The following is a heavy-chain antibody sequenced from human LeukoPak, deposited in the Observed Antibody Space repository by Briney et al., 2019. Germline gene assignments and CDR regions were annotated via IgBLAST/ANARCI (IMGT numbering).Heavy chain of an antibody. CDR1: GFTFSSYS. CDR3: ARLVTTKLLSYYMDV. D-gene: IGHD4-17*01. J-gene: IGHJ6*03. CDR2: ISSSSSYI. V-gene: IGHV3-21*01. Sequence: GGSLRLSCAASGFTFSSYSMNWVRQAPGKGLEWVSSISSSSSYIYYADSVKGRFTISRDNAKNSLYPQMNSLRAEDTAVYYCARLVTTKLLSYYMDVWGKGTTVTVSS.